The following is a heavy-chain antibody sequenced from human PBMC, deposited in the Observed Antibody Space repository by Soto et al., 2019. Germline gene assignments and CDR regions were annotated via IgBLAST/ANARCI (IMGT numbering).Heavy chain of an antibody. CDR3: ARGFDWGKDNEYYFDS. Sequence: ASVKVSCKASGYTFTSYAMHWVRQAPGQRLEWMGRINAGNGNTKYSQKFQGRVTITRDTSASTAYMELSSLRPEDTAVYYCARGFDWGKDNEYYFDSWGPGTLVTVSS. CDR2: INAGNGNT. J-gene: IGHJ4*02. CDR1: GYTFTSYA. V-gene: IGHV1-3*01. D-gene: IGHD7-27*01.